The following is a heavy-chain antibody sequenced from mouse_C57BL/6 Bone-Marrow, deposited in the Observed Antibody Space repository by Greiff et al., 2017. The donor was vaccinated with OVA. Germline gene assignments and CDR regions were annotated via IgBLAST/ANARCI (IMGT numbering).Heavy chain of an antibody. J-gene: IGHJ3*01. CDR3: ARVSGFAD. Sequence: EVMLVESGGGLVKPGGSLKLSCAASGFTFSSYAMSWVRQTPEKRLEWVATISDGGSYTYYPDNVKGRFTISRDNAKNNLYLQMSHLKSEDTAMYYCARVSGFADWGQGTLVTVAA. CDR1: GFTFSSYA. CDR2: ISDGGSYT. V-gene: IGHV5-4*03.